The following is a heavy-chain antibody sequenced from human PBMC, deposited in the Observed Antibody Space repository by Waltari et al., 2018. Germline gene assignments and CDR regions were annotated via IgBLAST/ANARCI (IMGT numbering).Heavy chain of an antibody. CDR2: INTGASDT. V-gene: IGHV3-74*01. Sequence: EEQLVESGGGLVQPGGSLRLSCAASGFTFSNYWMHWVRQAPGKGLVWCSVINTGASDTRYADSVRGRFTISRDDAKNTVYLQMNSLGDEDTAVYYCAKGTGPHFDYWGQGTLVTVSS. CDR3: AKGTGPHFDY. J-gene: IGHJ4*02. CDR1: GFTFSNYW.